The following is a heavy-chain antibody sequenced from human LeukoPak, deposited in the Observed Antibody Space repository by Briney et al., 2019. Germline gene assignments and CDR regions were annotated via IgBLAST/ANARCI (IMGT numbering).Heavy chain of an antibody. CDR3: ARSPNWGWGSFDY. CDR1: GFTFSSYS. CDR2: ISSSSSYI. D-gene: IGHD7-27*01. J-gene: IGHJ4*02. V-gene: IGHV3-21*01. Sequence: GGSLRLSCAASGFTFSSYSMNWVRQAPGKGLEWVSSISSSSSYIYYADSVKGRFTISRDNPKNSLYLQMNSLRAEDTAVYYCARSPNWGWGSFDYWGQGTLVTVSS.